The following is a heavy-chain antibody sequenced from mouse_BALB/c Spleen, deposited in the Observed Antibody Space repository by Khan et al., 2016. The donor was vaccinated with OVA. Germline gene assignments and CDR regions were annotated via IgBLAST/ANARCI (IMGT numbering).Heavy chain of an antibody. J-gene: IGHJ2*01. D-gene: IGHD1-1*01. V-gene: IGHV5-17*02. Sequence: EVELVESGGGLVQPGGSRKLSCAASGFTFSSYGMHWVRQAPEKGLEWVAYISGDSSTTYYADTVKGRFTISRDNPKNTLFLQITSLMSEDTAMYYCATSYYYGYYFDYWGPGTTLTVSS. CDR2: ISGDSSTT. CDR3: ATSYYYGYYFDY. CDR1: GFTFSSYG.